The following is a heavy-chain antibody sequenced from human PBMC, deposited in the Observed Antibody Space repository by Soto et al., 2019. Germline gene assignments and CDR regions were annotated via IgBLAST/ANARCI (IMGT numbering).Heavy chain of an antibody. CDR1: GFTFSSYA. Sequence: GGSLRLSCAASGFTFSSYAMHWVRQAPGKGLEWVAVISYDGSNKYYADSVKGRFTISRDNSKNTLYLQMNSLRAEDTAVYYCARDSLRDYGDTFAFDYWGQGTLVTVSS. CDR2: ISYDGSNK. CDR3: ARDSLRDYGDTFAFDY. V-gene: IGHV3-30-3*01. D-gene: IGHD4-17*01. J-gene: IGHJ4*02.